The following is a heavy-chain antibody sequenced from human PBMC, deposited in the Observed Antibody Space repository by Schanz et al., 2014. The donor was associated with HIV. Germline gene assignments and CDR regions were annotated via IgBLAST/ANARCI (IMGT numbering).Heavy chain of an antibody. V-gene: IGHV3-15*01. J-gene: IGHJ6*02. Sequence: VQLVESGGGVVQPGRSLRLSCSASGFTFSSNGMHWVRQAPGKGLEWVGRIKSKTDGGTTDYAAPVKGRFTISRDDSKNTLYLQMNSLKTEDTAVYYCTTVKGYSSSWTTYYYYGMDVWGQGTTVTVSS. CDR1: GFTFSSNG. D-gene: IGHD6-13*01. CDR3: TTVKGYSSSWTTYYYYGMDV. CDR2: IKSKTDGGTT.